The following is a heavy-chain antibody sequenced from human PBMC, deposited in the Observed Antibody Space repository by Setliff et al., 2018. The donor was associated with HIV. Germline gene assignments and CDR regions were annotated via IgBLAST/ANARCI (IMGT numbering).Heavy chain of an antibody. CDR2: ISPYNGHT. V-gene: IGHV1-18*01. J-gene: IGHJ4*02. CDR3: ARTDYGGNSGGNYFDY. CDR1: GYTFTTYD. D-gene: IGHD4-17*01. Sequence: GASVKVSCKASGYTFTTYDITLVRQAPGQGLEWLGWISPYNGHTNFAQKFQGRVTMTTDTATSTAYMEVRSRRSDDTAVYYCARTDYGGNSGGNYFDYWGQGSLFTVSS.